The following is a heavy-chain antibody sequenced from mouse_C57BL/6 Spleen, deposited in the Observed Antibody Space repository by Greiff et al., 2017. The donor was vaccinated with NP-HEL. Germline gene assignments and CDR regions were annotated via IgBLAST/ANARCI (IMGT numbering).Heavy chain of an antibody. CDR3: ARDKSPRYFDV. J-gene: IGHJ1*03. V-gene: IGHV5-16*01. CDR2: INYDGSST. Sequence: EVNVVESEGGLVQPGSSMKLSCTASGFTFSDYYMAWVRQVPEKGLEWVANINYDGSSTYYLDSLKSRFIISRDNAKNILYLQMSSLKSEDTATYYCARDKSPRYFDVWGTGTTVTVSS. CDR1: GFTFSDYY.